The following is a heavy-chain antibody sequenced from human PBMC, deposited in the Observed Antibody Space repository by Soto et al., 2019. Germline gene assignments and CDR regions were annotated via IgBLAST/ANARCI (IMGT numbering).Heavy chain of an antibody. CDR2: IWYDGTSK. J-gene: IGHJ4*02. V-gene: IGHV3-33*08. CDR1: GFTFRNHA. CDR3: ARDQGVVIIKDH. Sequence: QVQLVGSGGGVVQPGRSLRLSCAASGFTFRNHAMHWVRQAPGKGLEWVGLIWYDGTSKYYADSVKGRFTISRDNSKNTLYLEMNSLRVEDTAIYYCARDQGVVIIKDHWGQGTLVTVSS. D-gene: IGHD6-6*01.